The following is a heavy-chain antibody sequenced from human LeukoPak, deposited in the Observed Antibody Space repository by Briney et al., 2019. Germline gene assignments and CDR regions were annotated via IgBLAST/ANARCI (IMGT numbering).Heavy chain of an antibody. J-gene: IGHJ4*02. V-gene: IGHV3-48*03. CDR2: IGSSGTTR. Sequence: GGSLRLSCVVSGFPFSIYEMNWVRQAPGKGLEWVSNIGSSGTTRYYADSVKGRFSISRDNAKNSLYLQMNSLRVEDTGVYYCALLAVASDFDYWGQGALVTVSS. CDR3: ALLAVASDFDY. CDR1: GFPFSIYE. D-gene: IGHD6-19*01.